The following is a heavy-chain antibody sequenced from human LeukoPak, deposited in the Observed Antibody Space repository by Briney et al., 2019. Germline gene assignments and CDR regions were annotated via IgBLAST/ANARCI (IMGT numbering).Heavy chain of an antibody. Sequence: GGSLRLSCAASGFTFDDYGMSWVRQAPGKGLEWVSGINWNGGSTGYADSVKGRFTISRDNAKNSLYLQMNSLRAVDTALYHCTRAPPTTTDYGDYLTRWDYFDYWGQGTLVTVSS. CDR1: GFTFDDYG. CDR3: TRAPPTTTDYGDYLTRWDYFDY. CDR2: INWNGGST. D-gene: IGHD4-17*01. V-gene: IGHV3-20*01. J-gene: IGHJ4*02.